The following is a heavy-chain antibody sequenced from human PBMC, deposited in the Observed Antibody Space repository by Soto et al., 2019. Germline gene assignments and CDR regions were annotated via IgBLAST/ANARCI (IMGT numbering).Heavy chain of an antibody. CDR2: IYTDTST. J-gene: IGHJ6*02. V-gene: IGHV3-66*01. CDR3: VRVGHNWKLDV. CDR1: RFTVSGNY. Sequence: QPGGSLRLSCAVSRFTVSGNYMSWVRQAPGKGLEWVSVIYTDTSTYYADSVKGRFTISRDNSKNTLYLQMNSLRVEDAAVYYCVRVGHNWKLDVWGLGTTVTVSS. D-gene: IGHD1-20*01.